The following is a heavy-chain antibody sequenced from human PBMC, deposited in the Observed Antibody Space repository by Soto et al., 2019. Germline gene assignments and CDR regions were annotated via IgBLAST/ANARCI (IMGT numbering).Heavy chain of an antibody. V-gene: IGHV3-74*01. D-gene: IGHD6-19*01. CDR3: AKTIAVAGYYFDY. CDR2: INSDGSSA. J-gene: IGHJ4*02. Sequence: EVQLVESGGGLAQPGGSLRLSCAASGFPFRSYWMHWVRQAPGKGLVWVSRINSDGSSAKYADSVRGRFTISRDNAKDTLYLQMSSLRAEDTAIYYCAKTIAVAGYYFDYWGQGTLVTVSS. CDR1: GFPFRSYW.